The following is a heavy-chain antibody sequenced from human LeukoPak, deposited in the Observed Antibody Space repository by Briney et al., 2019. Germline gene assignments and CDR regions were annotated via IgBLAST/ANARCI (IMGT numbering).Heavy chain of an antibody. CDR3: ARDSSYYDFWSGYQNWFDP. D-gene: IGHD3-3*01. CDR1: GYTFTSYG. Sequence: ASVKVSCKASGYTFTSYGISWVRQAPGQGLEWMGWISAYNGNTNYAQKLQGRVTMTTDTSTSTAYMELRSLRSDDTAVYYCARDSSYYDFWSGYQNWFDPWGQGTLVTVSS. J-gene: IGHJ5*02. V-gene: IGHV1-18*01. CDR2: ISAYNGNT.